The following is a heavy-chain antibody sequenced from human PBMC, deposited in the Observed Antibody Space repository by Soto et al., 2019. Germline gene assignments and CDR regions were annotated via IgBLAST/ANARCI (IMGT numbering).Heavy chain of an antibody. D-gene: IGHD1-26*01. CDR2: VNEDGSER. Sequence: GGSLRLSCAASGFTFTNYYMSWVRQAQGKGLEWVANVNEDGSERYYVDSVKGRFTVSRDNAQNSLYLQMNSLRAEDTAVYYCAMWEGAGSDYWGQGTTVTVSS. J-gene: IGHJ4*02. V-gene: IGHV3-7*01. CDR3: AMWEGAGSDY. CDR1: GFTFTNYY.